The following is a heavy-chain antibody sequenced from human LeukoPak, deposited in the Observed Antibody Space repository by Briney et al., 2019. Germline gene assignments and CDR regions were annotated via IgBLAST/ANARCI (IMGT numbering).Heavy chain of an antibody. J-gene: IGHJ4*02. CDR1: GFTVSSNY. Sequence: GGSLRLSYAASGFTVSSNYMSWVRQAPGKGLEWVSVMYSDGTTYYADSVKGRFTISRDNSKNTLYLQMNNLRAEDTAVYYCASAAYDSNGYTANHDYWGQGTLVTVSS. V-gene: IGHV3-53*01. CDR2: MYSDGTT. D-gene: IGHD3-22*01. CDR3: ASAAYDSNGYTANHDY.